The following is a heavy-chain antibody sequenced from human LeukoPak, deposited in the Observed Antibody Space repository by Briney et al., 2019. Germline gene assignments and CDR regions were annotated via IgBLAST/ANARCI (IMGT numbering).Heavy chain of an antibody. CDR1: GGSISSYY. Sequence: PETLSLTCTVSGGSISSYYWSWIRQPPGKGLEWIGYIYYSGSTNYNPSLKSRVTISVDTSKNQFSLKLSSVTAADTAVYYCARRYDFWSGYPPPLDYWGQGTLVTVSS. V-gene: IGHV4-59*12. CDR2: IYYSGST. CDR3: ARRYDFWSGYPPPLDY. D-gene: IGHD3-3*01. J-gene: IGHJ4*02.